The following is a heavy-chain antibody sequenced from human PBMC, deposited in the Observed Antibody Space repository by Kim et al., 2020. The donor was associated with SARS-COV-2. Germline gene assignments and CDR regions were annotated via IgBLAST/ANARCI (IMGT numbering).Heavy chain of an antibody. CDR1: GGTFSSYA. V-gene: IGHV1-69*13. CDR3: AREVVGATKDTVWFDP. J-gene: IGHJ5*02. Sequence: SVKVSCKASGGTFSSYAISWVRQAPGQGLEWMGGIIPIFGTANYAQKFQGRVTITADESTSTAYMELSSLRSEDTAVYYCAREVVGATKDTVWFDPWGQGTLVTVSS. D-gene: IGHD1-26*01. CDR2: IIPIFGTA.